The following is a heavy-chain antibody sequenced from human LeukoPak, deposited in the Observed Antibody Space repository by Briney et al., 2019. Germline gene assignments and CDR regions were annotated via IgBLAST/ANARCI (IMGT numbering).Heavy chain of an antibody. CDR3: ARVLRYFDWLPGIGMDV. Sequence: GSLRLSCAASGFIFTNYFMSWVRQAPGKGLEWIGEINHSGSTNYNPSLKSRVTISVDTSKNQFSLKLSSVTAADTAVYYCARVLRYFDWLPGIGMDVWGQGTTVTVSS. D-gene: IGHD3-9*01. J-gene: IGHJ6*02. CDR1: GFIFTNYF. CDR2: INHSGST. V-gene: IGHV4-34*01.